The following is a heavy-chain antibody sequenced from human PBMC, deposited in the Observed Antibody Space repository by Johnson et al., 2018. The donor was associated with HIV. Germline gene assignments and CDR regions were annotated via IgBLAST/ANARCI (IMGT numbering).Heavy chain of an antibody. J-gene: IGHJ3*02. Sequence: EVQLVESGGALVQPGGSLRLSCEVSGFTISTFWMHWVRQVPGKGLMWVSRISGDGGSSSYADSVKGRFTISRDNAKNTLYRQMNSLRVEDTAIYYCARAQLLADDAFNNWGQGTMVTVSS. CDR1: GFTISTFW. CDR2: ISGDGGSS. V-gene: IGHV3-74*02. D-gene: IGHD6-6*01. CDR3: ARAQLLADDAFNN.